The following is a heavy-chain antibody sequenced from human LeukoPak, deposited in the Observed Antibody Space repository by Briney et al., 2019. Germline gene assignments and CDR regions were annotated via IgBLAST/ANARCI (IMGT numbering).Heavy chain of an antibody. CDR3: AREPFDCGGDCYYDY. D-gene: IGHD2-21*02. V-gene: IGHV1-3*01. J-gene: IGHJ4*02. CDR1: GYTFTSYA. Sequence: ASVKVSCKASGYTFTSYAMHWVRQAPGQRLEWMGWINAGNGNTKYSQKFQGRVTITADKSTSTAYMELSSLRSEDTAVYYCAREPFDCGGDCYYDYWGQGTLVTVSS. CDR2: INAGNGNT.